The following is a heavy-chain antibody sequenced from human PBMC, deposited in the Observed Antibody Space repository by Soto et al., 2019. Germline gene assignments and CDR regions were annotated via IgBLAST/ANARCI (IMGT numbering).Heavy chain of an antibody. V-gene: IGHV3-23*01. Sequence: GGSLRLSCAASGFTFSIYAMTWVRQAPGKGLKWVSTISGSGTSAYYADSVQGRFTFSRDNSKNTLYLQMNSLRAEDTAVYYCAKMSDGWYGAFHIWGQGTMVTGSS. J-gene: IGHJ3*02. CDR3: AKMSDGWYGAFHI. CDR2: ISGSGTSA. CDR1: GFTFSIYA. D-gene: IGHD6-19*01.